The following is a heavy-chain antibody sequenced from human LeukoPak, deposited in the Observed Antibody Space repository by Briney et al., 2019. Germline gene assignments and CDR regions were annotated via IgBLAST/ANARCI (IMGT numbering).Heavy chain of an antibody. V-gene: IGHV3-33*06. J-gene: IGHJ4*02. CDR2: IWYDGSNK. CDR1: GFTFRSYG. CDR3: AKDRLARGDYFDY. D-gene: IGHD2-21*01. Sequence: GGSLRLSCATSGFTFRSYGMHWVRRAPGKGLEWVAVIWYDGSNKDYADSVKGRFTISRDDSKNTLHLQINSLRAEDTAVYYCAKDRLARGDYFDYWGQGTLVTVSS.